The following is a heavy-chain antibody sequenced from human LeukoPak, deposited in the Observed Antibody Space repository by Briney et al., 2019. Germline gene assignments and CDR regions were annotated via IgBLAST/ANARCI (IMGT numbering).Heavy chain of an antibody. V-gene: IGHV3-30*02. D-gene: IGHD3/OR15-3a*01. Sequence: GGSLRLSCAASGFIFRNYGMHWVRQAPGKWLEWVACIRYDGSKYADSVKGRFTISRDDSNNMAYLQMDSLKNEDTAVYYCTREDWDFDSWGQGTPVSVSS. J-gene: IGHJ4*02. CDR2: IRYDGS. CDR3: TREDWDFDS. CDR1: GFIFRNYG.